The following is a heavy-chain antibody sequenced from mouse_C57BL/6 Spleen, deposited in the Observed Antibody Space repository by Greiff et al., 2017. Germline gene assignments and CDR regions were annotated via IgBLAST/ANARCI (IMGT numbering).Heavy chain of an antibody. Sequence: VKLMESGAELVRPGASVTLSCKASGYTFTDYEMHWVKQTPVHGLEWIGAIDPETGGTAYNQKFKGKAILTADKPSSTAYMELRSLTSEDSAVYYCTRQDYGSSGGFAYWGQGTLVTVSA. D-gene: IGHD1-1*01. CDR3: TRQDYGSSGGFAY. V-gene: IGHV1-15*01. J-gene: IGHJ3*01. CDR2: IDPETGGT. CDR1: GYTFTDYE.